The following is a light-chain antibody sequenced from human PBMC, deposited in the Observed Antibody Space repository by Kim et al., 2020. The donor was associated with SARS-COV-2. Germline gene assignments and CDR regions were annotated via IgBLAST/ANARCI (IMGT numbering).Light chain of an antibody. Sequence: AINLTQSPSSLSASVGDRVTITCRASEDISSALAWYQKKPGNPPHLLIYDASKLEDGVPSRFSGSGAGTHFILTISSLQPEDFATYYCQQFNGYPRTFGQGTRLEIK. CDR2: DAS. V-gene: IGKV1-13*02. CDR3: QQFNGYPRT. CDR1: EDISSA. J-gene: IGKJ5*01.